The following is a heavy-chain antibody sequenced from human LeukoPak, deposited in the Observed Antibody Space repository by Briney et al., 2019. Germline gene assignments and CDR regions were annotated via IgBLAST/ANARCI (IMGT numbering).Heavy chain of an antibody. V-gene: IGHV4-34*01. Sequence: PSETLSLTCAVYGGSFSGYYWSWIRQPPGKGLEWIGEINHSGSANYNPSLESRVTISVDTSKTQFSLKLSSVTAADTAVYYCARGVLSSLYSYHGMDVWGQGTTVTVSS. CDR1: GGSFSGYY. J-gene: IGHJ6*02. CDR3: ARGVLSSLYSYHGMDV. CDR2: INHSGSA.